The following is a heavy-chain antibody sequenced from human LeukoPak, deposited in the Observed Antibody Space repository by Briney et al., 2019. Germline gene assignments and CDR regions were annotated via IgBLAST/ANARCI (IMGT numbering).Heavy chain of an antibody. J-gene: IGHJ5*02. Sequence: GGSLRLSCSASGFTFRKYSMRWVRQGPGKGLEYVSAISSNGHTYYADSVKGRFTISRDNSKSTLYLQMSSLRPEDTAVYYCVKDNTEEDWFDPWGQGTLVTVSS. D-gene: IGHD2/OR15-2a*01. V-gene: IGHV3-64D*09. CDR1: GFTFRKYS. CDR3: VKDNTEEDWFDP. CDR2: ISSNGHT.